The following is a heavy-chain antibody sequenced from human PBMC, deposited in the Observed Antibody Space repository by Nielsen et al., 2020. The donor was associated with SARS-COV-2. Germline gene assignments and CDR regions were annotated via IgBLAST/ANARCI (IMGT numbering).Heavy chain of an antibody. CDR2: ISAYNGNT. J-gene: IGHJ4*02. CDR1: GYTFTSYG. D-gene: IGHD3-22*01. Sequence: ASVKVSCKASGYTFTSYGISWVRQAPGQGLEWMGWISAYNGNTNYAQKLQGRVTMTTDTSTSTAYMELRSLRSDDTAVYYRARALGTYYYDVGGYWGQGTLVTVSS. CDR3: ARALGTYYYDVGGY. V-gene: IGHV1-18*01.